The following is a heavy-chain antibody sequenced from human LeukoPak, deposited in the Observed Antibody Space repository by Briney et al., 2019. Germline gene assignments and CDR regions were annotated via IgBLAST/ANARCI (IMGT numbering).Heavy chain of an antibody. CDR1: GGSISSSNW. CDR2: IYHSGST. Sequence: PSGTLSLTCAVSGGSISSSNWWSWVRQPPGKGLEWIGEIYHSGSTNYNPSLKSRVTISVDTSKNQFSLKLSSVTAADTAVYYCARVENVIYYDSRAGAFDIWGQGTMVTVSS. CDR3: ARVENVIYYDSRAGAFDI. J-gene: IGHJ3*02. D-gene: IGHD3-22*01. V-gene: IGHV4-4*02.